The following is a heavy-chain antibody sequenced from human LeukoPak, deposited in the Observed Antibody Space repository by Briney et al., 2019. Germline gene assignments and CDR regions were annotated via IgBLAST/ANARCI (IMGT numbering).Heavy chain of an antibody. Sequence: SETLSLTCTVSGGSISSYYWSWIRQPAGKGLEWIGRIYTSGSTNYNPSLKSRVTISVDKSKNQFSLKLSSVTAADTAVYYCARSPPLVSTSDAFDIWGQGTMVTVSP. J-gene: IGHJ3*02. CDR2: IYTSGST. CDR1: GGSISSYY. V-gene: IGHV4-4*07. D-gene: IGHD5/OR15-5a*01. CDR3: ARSPPLVSTSDAFDI.